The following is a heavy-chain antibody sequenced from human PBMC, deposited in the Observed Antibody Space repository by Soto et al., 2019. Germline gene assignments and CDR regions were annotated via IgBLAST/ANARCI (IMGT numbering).Heavy chain of an antibody. CDR1: GGSSRDSNDY. J-gene: IGHJ5*01. CDR3: ARHAGRFGIAGAGVDS. Sequence: SETLSLTCTVLGGSSRDSNDYCGWFRQTPGKGLEWIGSVYYSGTTYYKSALQSQVTISVDTSRNRFSLSLRSATATDTAVYYCARHAGRFGIAGAGVDSWGQGTRVTVSS. D-gene: IGHD6-19*01. CDR2: VYYSGTT. V-gene: IGHV4-39*01.